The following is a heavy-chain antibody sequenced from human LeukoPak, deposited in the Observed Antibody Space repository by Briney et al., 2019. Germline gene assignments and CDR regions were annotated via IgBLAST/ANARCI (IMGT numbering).Heavy chain of an antibody. D-gene: IGHD3-10*01. CDR1: GFTFSTYW. J-gene: IGHJ4*02. V-gene: IGHV3-74*01. CDR3: AREAFQFGEYYFDY. Sequence: PGGSLRLSCAASGFTFSTYWMHWVRQVPGKGPVWVSRIDREGNNTSNADSVKGRFTISRDNAKNTLHLQMNSLRAEDTAVYYCAREAFQFGEYYFDYWGQGTLVTVSS. CDR2: IDREGNNT.